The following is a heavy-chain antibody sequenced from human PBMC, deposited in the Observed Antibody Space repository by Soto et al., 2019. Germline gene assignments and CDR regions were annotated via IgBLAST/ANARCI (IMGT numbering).Heavy chain of an antibody. CDR2: ISAYNGNT. V-gene: IGHV1-18*04. J-gene: IGHJ4*02. CDR1: GYTFTSYG. CDR3: ARDTDDSSGYYKWDY. D-gene: IGHD3-22*01. Sequence: ASVKVSCKASGYTFTSYGISWVRQAPGQGLEWMGWISAYNGNTNYAQKLQGRVTMTTDTSTSTAYMELRSLRSDDTAVYYCARDTDDSSGYYKWDYWGQGPLVTVSS.